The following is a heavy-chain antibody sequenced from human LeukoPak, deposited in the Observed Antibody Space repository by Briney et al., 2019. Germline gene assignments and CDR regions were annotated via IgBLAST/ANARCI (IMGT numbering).Heavy chain of an antibody. CDR2: ISGYNGNT. CDR3: ARDRPSFDY. V-gene: IGHV1-18*01. CDR1: GYTFSSYG. Sequence: ASVKVSCKASGYTFSSYGIGWVRQAPGQGLEWMGWISGYNGNTNYAQMSQGRVTMTTDTSTSTAYMELRSLRSDDTAVYYCARDRPSFDYWGQGTLVTVSS. J-gene: IGHJ4*02.